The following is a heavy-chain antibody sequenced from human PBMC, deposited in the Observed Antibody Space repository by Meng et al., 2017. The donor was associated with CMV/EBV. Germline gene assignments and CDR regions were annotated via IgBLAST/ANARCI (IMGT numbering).Heavy chain of an antibody. J-gene: IGHJ6*02. Sequence: SCAASGFTFSSYGMHWVRQAPGKGLEWVAVIWYDGSNKYYADSVKGRFTISRDNSKNTLYLQMNSLRAEDTAVYYCAKALNDFWSGYYTGLYYYYGMDAWGQGTTVTVSS. V-gene: IGHV3-33*06. CDR3: AKALNDFWSGYYTGLYYYYGMDA. CDR1: GFTFSSYG. D-gene: IGHD3-3*01. CDR2: IWYDGSNK.